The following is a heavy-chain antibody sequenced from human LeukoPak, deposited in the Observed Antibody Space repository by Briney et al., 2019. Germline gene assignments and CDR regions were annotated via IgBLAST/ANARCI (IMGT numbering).Heavy chain of an antibody. CDR2: ISGNDDGT. V-gene: IGHV3-23*01. Sequence: GGSLRLSCTASGFTFSTCGMTWVRQAPGKGLEWVSSISGNDDGTYYADSVKGRFTISRDNSKNTLYLQMNSLRAEDTAVYYCAKAPDTRIADFDYWGQGTLVTVSS. CDR1: GFTFSTCG. CDR3: AKAPDTRIADFDY. D-gene: IGHD2-2*02. J-gene: IGHJ4*02.